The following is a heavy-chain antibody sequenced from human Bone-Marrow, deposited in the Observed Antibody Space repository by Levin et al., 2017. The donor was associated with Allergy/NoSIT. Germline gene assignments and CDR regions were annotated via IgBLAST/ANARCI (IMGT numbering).Heavy chain of an antibody. V-gene: IGHV4-4*07. CDR2: IYTSGST. CDR1: GGSISSYY. Sequence: GSLRLSCTVSGGSISSYYWSWIRQPAGKGLEWIGRIYTSGSTNYNPSLKSRVTMSVDTSKNQFSLKLSSVTAADTAVYYCAREEGDCSGGSCYLNWFDPWGQGTLVTVSS. CDR3: AREEGDCSGGSCYLNWFDP. D-gene: IGHD2-15*01. J-gene: IGHJ5*02.